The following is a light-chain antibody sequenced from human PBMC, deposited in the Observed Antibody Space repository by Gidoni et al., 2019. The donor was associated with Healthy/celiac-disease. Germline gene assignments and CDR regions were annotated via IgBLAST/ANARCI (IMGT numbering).Light chain of an antibody. CDR2: KAS. Sequence: DIQMTKSPSTLSASVGDRVTITCRASQSISSWLAWYQQKPGKATKLLIYKASSLESGVPSRFSGSGSGTEFTLTISSLQPDDFATYYCQQYNSYWTFGQGTKVEIK. J-gene: IGKJ1*01. CDR3: QQYNSYWT. V-gene: IGKV1-5*03. CDR1: QSISSW.